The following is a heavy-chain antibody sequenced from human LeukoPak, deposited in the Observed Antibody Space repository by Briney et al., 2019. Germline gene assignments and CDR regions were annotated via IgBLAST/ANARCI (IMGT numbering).Heavy chain of an antibody. CDR1: GGSISSSSYY. Sequence: PSETLSLTCAVSGGSISSSSYYWGWIRQPPGKGLEWIATIYYSGSTYYNPSLKSRVTISVDTPKNQFSLKLSSVTAADTAVYYCARHDSYGSVNWFDPWGQGTLVTVSS. CDR3: ARHDSYGSVNWFDP. D-gene: IGHD3-10*01. V-gene: IGHV4-39*01. J-gene: IGHJ5*02. CDR2: IYYSGST.